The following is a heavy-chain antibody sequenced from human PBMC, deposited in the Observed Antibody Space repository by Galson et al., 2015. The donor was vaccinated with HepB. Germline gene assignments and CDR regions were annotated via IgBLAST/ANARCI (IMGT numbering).Heavy chain of an antibody. Sequence: SVKVSCKASGYTFTSYDINWVRQATGQGLEWMGWMNPNSGNTGYAQKFQGRVTMTRNTSISTAYMELSSLRSEDTAVYYCARGPLGYCSGGSCYSPGGDYYYYMDVWGKGTTVTVSS. J-gene: IGHJ6*03. V-gene: IGHV1-8*01. CDR2: MNPNSGNT. CDR1: GYTFTSYD. CDR3: ARGPLGYCSGGSCYSPGGDYYYYMDV. D-gene: IGHD2-15*01.